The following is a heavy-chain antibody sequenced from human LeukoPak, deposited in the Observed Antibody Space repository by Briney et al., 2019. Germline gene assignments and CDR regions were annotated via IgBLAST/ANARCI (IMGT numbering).Heavy chain of an antibody. V-gene: IGHV1-18*01. CDR1: GYTFTSYG. J-gene: IGHJ5*02. Sequence: ASVKVSCKASGYTFTSYGISWVRQAPGQGLEWMGWISAYNGNTNYAQKLQGRVTMTTDTSTSTAYMELRSLRSDDTAVYYCARGYYDLWSGPPNWFDPWGQGTLVTVSS. CDR2: ISAYNGNT. CDR3: ARGYYDLWSGPPNWFDP. D-gene: IGHD3-3*01.